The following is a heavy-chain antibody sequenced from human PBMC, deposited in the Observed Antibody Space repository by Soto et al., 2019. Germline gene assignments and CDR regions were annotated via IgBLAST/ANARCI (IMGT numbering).Heavy chain of an antibody. CDR2: IVPVFGTP. Sequence: QVQLVQSGAEVKKPGSSVKVSCKASGGTLSNYGISWVRQAPGHGLEWMGGIVPVFGTPNYAQKFQGRVTITADESTTTVYKERSSLSTDDTAVYECGRVDATTRVVTTYYGMDVWGQGTTVNVS. D-gene: IGHD1-26*01. CDR1: GGTLSNYG. V-gene: IGHV1-69*12. J-gene: IGHJ6*02. CDR3: GRVDATTRVVTTYYGMDV.